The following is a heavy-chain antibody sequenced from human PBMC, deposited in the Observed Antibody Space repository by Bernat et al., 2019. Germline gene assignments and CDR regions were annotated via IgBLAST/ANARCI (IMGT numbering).Heavy chain of an antibody. CDR2: ISYDGSKR. CDR1: SYA. Sequence: SYAMHWVRQAPGKGLEWVAVISYDGSKRYYADSVKGRFTISRDNSKNTLYLLMNSLRVEDTAVYYCARDFVAVAARSPDFDYWGQGTLVTVSS. J-gene: IGHJ4*02. V-gene: IGHV3-30-3*01. CDR3: ARDFVAVAARSPDFDY. D-gene: IGHD6-19*01.